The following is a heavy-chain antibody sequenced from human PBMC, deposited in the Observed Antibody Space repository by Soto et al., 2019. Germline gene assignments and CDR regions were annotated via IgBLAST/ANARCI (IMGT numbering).Heavy chain of an antibody. CDR1: GGSFSGYY. D-gene: IGHD1-26*01. V-gene: IGHV4-34*01. Sequence: QVQLQQWGAGLLKPSETLSLTCAVYGGSFSGYYWSWIRQPPGKGLEWIGEINHSGSTNYNPSLKSRVTISVDTAKNQFALKLSSGTAADTAVYYCASTQARGSYGTFDYWGQGTLVTVSS. CDR2: INHSGST. J-gene: IGHJ4*02. CDR3: ASTQARGSYGTFDY.